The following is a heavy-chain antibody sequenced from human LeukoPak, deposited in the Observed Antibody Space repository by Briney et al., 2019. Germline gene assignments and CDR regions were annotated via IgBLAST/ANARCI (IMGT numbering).Heavy chain of an antibody. D-gene: IGHD6-19*01. Sequence: ASVKVSCKASGYTFTAYSIHWVRPAPGQGLDWMGWINPNSGGTNYAQKFKGRVTMTRDSSSSTAYMQLSRLTSDDTAVYYCARVALAGYHYYYMDVWGKGTTVTVSS. J-gene: IGHJ6*03. CDR3: ARVALAGYHYYYMDV. CDR1: GYTFTAYS. V-gene: IGHV1-2*02. CDR2: INPNSGGT.